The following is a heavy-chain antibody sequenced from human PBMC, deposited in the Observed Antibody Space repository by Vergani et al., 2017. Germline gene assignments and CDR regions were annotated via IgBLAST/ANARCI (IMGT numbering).Heavy chain of an antibody. Sequence: QVQLVQSGAEVKKPGASVKVSCKASGYTFTSYAMHWVRQAPGQRLEWMGWINAGIGNTKYSQKFQGRVTITRDTSASTAYMELSSLRSEDTAVYYCAREGFYDYVWGSYRLRGGYYFDYWGQGTLVTVSS. J-gene: IGHJ4*02. CDR2: INAGIGNT. D-gene: IGHD3-16*02. CDR1: GYTFTSYA. V-gene: IGHV1-3*01. CDR3: AREGFYDYVWGSYRLRGGYYFDY.